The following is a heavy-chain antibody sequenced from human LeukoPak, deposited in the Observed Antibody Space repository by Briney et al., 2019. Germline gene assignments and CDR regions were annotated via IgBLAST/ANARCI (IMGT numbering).Heavy chain of an antibody. CDR2: IKQGGSEI. V-gene: IGHV3-7*01. CDR1: GFTFSRTW. CDR3: ARDRESESDSEGDY. J-gene: IGHJ4*02. Sequence: GGSLRLSCSAPGFTFSRTWMSWVRQAPGKGLEYVALIKQGGSEIYHMDSVKGRFTISRDDATNSLYLQMNSLRVEDTALYYCARDRESESDSEGDYWGQGTLVTVSS. D-gene: IGHD4-11*01.